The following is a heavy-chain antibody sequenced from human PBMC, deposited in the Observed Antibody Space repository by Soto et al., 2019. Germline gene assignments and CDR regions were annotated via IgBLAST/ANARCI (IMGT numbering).Heavy chain of an antibody. CDR2: IYHSGST. V-gene: IGHV4-4*02. CDR1: GGSISSSNW. D-gene: IGHD4-17*01. J-gene: IGHJ6*02. Sequence: QVQLQESRPGLVKPSGTLSLTCAVSGGSISSSNWWSWVRQPPGKGLEWIGEIYHSGSTNYNPSLTSRVTISVDKSTNQFSLKLSSVPAADTAVYYCARAHGNYYYGMDVWGQGTTVTVSS. CDR3: ARAHGNYYYGMDV.